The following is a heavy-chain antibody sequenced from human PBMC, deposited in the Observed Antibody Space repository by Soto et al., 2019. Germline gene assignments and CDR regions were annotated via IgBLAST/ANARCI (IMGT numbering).Heavy chain of an antibody. Sequence: GGSLRLSCAASGFTFSSFAMRWVRQATGKGLEWVAIVSYDGGTKYYADSVKGRFTISRDNSKNTLYLQMNSLRTEDTAVYYCAREFLMTGDYGDYVMDYYYGMDVWGQGTTVTVSS. V-gene: IGHV3-30*03. CDR2: VSYDGGTK. CDR3: AREFLMTGDYGDYVMDYYYGMDV. CDR1: GFTFSSFA. D-gene: IGHD4-17*01. J-gene: IGHJ6*02.